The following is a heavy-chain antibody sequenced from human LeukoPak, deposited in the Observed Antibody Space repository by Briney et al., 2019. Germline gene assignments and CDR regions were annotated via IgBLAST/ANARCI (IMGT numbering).Heavy chain of an antibody. Sequence: SETLSLTCTVSGGSISSYYWSWIRQHPGKGLEWIGYIYYSGSTYYNPSLKSRVTISVDTSKNQFSLKLSSVTAADTAVYYCARGDRYSSSSDWFDPWGQGTLVTVSS. V-gene: IGHV4-59*01. CDR3: ARGDRYSSSSDWFDP. D-gene: IGHD6-6*01. CDR2: IYYSGST. CDR1: GGSISSYY. J-gene: IGHJ5*02.